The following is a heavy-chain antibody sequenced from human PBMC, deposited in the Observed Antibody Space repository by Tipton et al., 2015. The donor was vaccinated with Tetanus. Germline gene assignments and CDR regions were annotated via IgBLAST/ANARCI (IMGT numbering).Heavy chain of an antibody. CDR2: SWYDGTDK. CDR1: GFIFSSYG. CDR3: ARDQARGARRWNYFDY. D-gene: IGHD1-26*01. Sequence: SLRLSCAASGFIFSSYGIHWVRQAPGKGLEWVAVSWYDGTDKYYADSVKGRFTISRDNSKNTLYLQMNSLRAEDTAVYYCARDQARGARRWNYFDYWGQGTLATVSS. J-gene: IGHJ4*02. V-gene: IGHV3-33*01.